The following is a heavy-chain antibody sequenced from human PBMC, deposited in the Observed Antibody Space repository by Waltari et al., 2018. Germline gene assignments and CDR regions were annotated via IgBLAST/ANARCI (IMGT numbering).Heavy chain of an antibody. D-gene: IGHD2-21*01. CDR3: AREPGTYCGGDCYPNWFDP. Sequence: QVQLQESGPGLVKPSETLSLTCTVSGGSISSYYWSWIRQPAGKGLEWIGRIYTSGSTNYNPSLKSRVTMSVDTSKNQFSLKLSSVTAADTAVYYCAREPGTYCGGDCYPNWFDPWGQGTLVTVSS. CDR1: GGSISSYY. J-gene: IGHJ5*02. CDR2: IYTSGST. V-gene: IGHV4-4*07.